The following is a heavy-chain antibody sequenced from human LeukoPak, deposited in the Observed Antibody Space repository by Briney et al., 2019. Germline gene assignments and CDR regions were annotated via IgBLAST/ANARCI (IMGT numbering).Heavy chain of an antibody. CDR2: ITTSSVTT. CDR1: GFTLTIFA. CDR3: AKDSASGSGLWLHFDY. D-gene: IGHD3-10*01. Sequence: PGRSLRPSSAPSGFTLTIFATGPVCHAPGRGLEWVSGITTSSVTTHYADAVKGRFTISRVDSKNTLYLQMNSLRAEDTAVYYCAKDSASGSGLWLHFDYWGQGTLVTVSS. V-gene: IGHV3-23*01. J-gene: IGHJ4*02.